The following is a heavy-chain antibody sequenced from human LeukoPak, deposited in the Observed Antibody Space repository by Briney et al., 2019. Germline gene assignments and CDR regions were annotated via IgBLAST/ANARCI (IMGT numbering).Heavy chain of an antibody. Sequence: GESLKISCKGSGYRFTSYWIGWVRQMPGKGLEWMGIIYPGDSDTRYSPSFQGQVTISADKSISTAYLQWSSLKASDTAMYYCARRAYCGGDCYYPVDYWGQGTLVTVSS. J-gene: IGHJ4*02. D-gene: IGHD2-21*01. V-gene: IGHV5-51*01. CDR2: IYPGDSDT. CDR1: GYRFTSYW. CDR3: ARRAYCGGDCYYPVDY.